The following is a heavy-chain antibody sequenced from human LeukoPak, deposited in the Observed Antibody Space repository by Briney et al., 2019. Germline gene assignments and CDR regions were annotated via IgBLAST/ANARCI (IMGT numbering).Heavy chain of an antibody. CDR2: INHSGST. CDR3: ARKGGRQQLVRWFDP. Sequence: SETLSLTCAVYGGSFSGYYWSWIRQPPGKGLEWIGEINHSGSTNYNPSLKSRVTISVDTSKNQFSLKLSSVTAADTAVYYCARKGGRQQLVRWFDPWGQATLVTVSS. D-gene: IGHD6-13*01. V-gene: IGHV4-34*01. J-gene: IGHJ5*02. CDR1: GGSFSGYY.